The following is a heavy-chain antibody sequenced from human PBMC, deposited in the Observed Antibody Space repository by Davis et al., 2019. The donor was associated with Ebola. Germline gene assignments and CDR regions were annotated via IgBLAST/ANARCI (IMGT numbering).Heavy chain of an antibody. D-gene: IGHD4-11*01. J-gene: IGHJ4*02. CDR3: ARDSIYNNYYYFDY. V-gene: IGHV4-30-2*01. CDR2: IFHGGTT. CDR1: GGSFSSGGYS. Sequence: SETLSLTCTVSGGSFSSGGYSWSCIRQAPGKGLEWIGYIFHGGTTDYNPSLKSRVTMSVDRSKNQFSLKLSSVTAADTAVYYCARDSIYNNYYYFDYWGQGTPVTVSS.